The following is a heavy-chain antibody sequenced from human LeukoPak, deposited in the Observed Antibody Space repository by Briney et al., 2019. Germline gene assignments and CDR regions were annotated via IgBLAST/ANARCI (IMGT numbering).Heavy chain of an antibody. CDR1: GGSISSYY. J-gene: IGHJ5*02. CDR3: ARGPTLYGDLGWFDP. V-gene: IGHV4-59*01. CDR2: IYYSGST. Sequence: PSETLSLTCTVSGGSISSYYWSWIRQPPGKGLEWIGYIYYSGSTNYNPSLKSRVTISVDTSKNQFSLKLSSVTAADTAVYYCARGPTLYGDLGWFDPWGPGTLVTVSS. D-gene: IGHD4-17*01.